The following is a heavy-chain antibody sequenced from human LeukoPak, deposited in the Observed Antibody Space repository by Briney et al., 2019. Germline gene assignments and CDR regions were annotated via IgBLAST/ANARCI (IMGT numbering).Heavy chain of an antibody. V-gene: IGHV3-23*01. CDR1: GFTFNNYA. D-gene: IGHD3-3*01. Sequence: GGSLRLSCAASGFTFNNYAARWVRQAPGKGLEWVSAFVGGDTTYYADSVKGRFTISRDNSRSTLYLQMNTLRAEDTAVYYCAKQARYSNFWSGYPYYFDYWGQGTLVTVSS. J-gene: IGHJ4*02. CDR2: FVGGDTT. CDR3: AKQARYSNFWSGYPYYFDY.